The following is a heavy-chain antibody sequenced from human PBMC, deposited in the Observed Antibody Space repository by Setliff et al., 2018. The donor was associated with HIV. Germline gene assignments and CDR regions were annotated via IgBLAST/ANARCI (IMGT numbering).Heavy chain of an antibody. CDR1: GDSVTSRDW. CDR2: IYHNGIT. J-gene: IGHJ3*01. D-gene: IGHD3-22*01. V-gene: IGHV4-4*02. Sequence: VSGDSVTSRDWWSWVRQAPGKGLDWIGEIYHNGITNYNPSLKSRLIMSLDKSKNEISLKLSSVTAADTAAYYCARGGDYYDSTGARAGFDFWGQGTMVTVSS. CDR3: ARGGDYYDSTGARAGFDF.